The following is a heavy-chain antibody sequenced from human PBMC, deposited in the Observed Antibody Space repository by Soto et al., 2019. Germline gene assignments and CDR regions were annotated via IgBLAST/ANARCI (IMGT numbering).Heavy chain of an antibody. CDR3: AKGPLYSSGWFDY. Sequence: QVQLVVSGGGVVQPGRSLRLSCAASGFTFSSYGMHWVRQAPGKGLEWVAVISYDGSNKYYADSVKGRFTISRDNSKNTLYLHMNSLRAEDTAVYYCAKGPLYSSGWFDYWGQGTLVTVSS. CDR2: ISYDGSNK. D-gene: IGHD6-19*01. CDR1: GFTFSSYG. V-gene: IGHV3-30*18. J-gene: IGHJ4*02.